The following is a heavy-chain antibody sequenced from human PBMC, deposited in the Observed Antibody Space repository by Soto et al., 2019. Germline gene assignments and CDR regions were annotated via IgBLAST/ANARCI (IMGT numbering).Heavy chain of an antibody. CDR1: GFTLSRYG. CDR3: AREGSYGNSVNWYFDL. J-gene: IGHJ2*01. D-gene: IGHD1-26*01. Sequence: QVQLVESGGGVVQPGRSLRLSCAASGFTLSRYGMHWVRQAPGKGLEWVALIWYDGNNEYYADSVNGRFTISRDNSKSKLYLQMNTLRAEDTAVYYCAREGSYGNSVNWYFDLWGRGTLVTVSS. CDR2: IWYDGNNE. V-gene: IGHV3-33*01.